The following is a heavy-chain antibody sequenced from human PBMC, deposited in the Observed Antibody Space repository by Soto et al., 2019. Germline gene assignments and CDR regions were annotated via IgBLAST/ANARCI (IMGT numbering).Heavy chain of an antibody. J-gene: IGHJ5*02. CDR2: IYYSGST. D-gene: IGHD6-13*01. CDR1: GGSISSSSYY. CDR3: ARVYSSSWYHRYNWFDP. V-gene: IGHV4-39*01. Sequence: SETLSLTCTVSGGSISSSSYYWGWIRQPPGKGLEWIGSIYYSGSTYYNPSLKSRVTISVDTSKNQFSLKLRSVTAADTAVYYCARVYSSSWYHRYNWFDPWGQGTLVTVSS.